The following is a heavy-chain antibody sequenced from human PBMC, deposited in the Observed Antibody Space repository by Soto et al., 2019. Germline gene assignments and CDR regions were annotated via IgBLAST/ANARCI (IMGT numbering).Heavy chain of an antibody. CDR2: IRSRAYTGTT. D-gene: IGHD6-19*01. Sequence: EVQLVESGGGLVQPRRSLRLSCTVSGLIFGDNAMSWFRQAPGKGLEWLGFIRSRAYTGTTEFAASVRGRFTISRDDSKSIAYLQLDNLNTTDTAVYYCSSGLGRGWGAPFDYWGQGTLVTVSS. CDR1: GLIFGDNA. V-gene: IGHV3-49*03. J-gene: IGHJ4*02. CDR3: SSGLGRGWGAPFDY.